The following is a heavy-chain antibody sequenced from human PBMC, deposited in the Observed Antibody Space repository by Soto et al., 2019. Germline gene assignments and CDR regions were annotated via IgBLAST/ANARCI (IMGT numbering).Heavy chain of an antibody. V-gene: IGHV1-8*01. CDR3: ARSDGHTFNWLDS. Sequence: QVQLVQSGAEVKTPGASVKVSCKASGYTFTKYDMNWVRQAPGQGLEWMGRMNPTSGNTGYAQKFQGRLTMTWDTAIGIAHMELSSLRNEDTAVYYCARSDGHTFNWLDSWGQGALVTVSA. CDR1: GYTFTKYD. CDR2: MNPTSGNT. D-gene: IGHD2-2*02. J-gene: IGHJ5*01.